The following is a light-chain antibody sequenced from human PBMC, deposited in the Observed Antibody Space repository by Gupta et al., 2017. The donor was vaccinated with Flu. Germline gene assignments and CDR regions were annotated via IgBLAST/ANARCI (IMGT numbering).Light chain of an antibody. V-gene: IGLV2-8*01. CDR1: SSDVGGYNY. CDR2: EVS. Sequence: QSALTQPPSASGSPGQSVTISCPGTSSDVGGYNYVSWYQQHPGKAPKRMIEEVSKRPSGVPDRFSGSKSGNTASLTVSGLQAEDEADDDCSSYAGSNNYVCGTRTKVTVL. CDR3: SSYAGSNNYV. J-gene: IGLJ1*01.